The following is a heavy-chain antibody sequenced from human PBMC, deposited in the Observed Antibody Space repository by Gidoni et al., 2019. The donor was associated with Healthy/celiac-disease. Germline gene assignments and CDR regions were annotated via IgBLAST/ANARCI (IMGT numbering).Heavy chain of an antibody. CDR3: AREATSNSQFDY. V-gene: IGHV3-30*04. CDR2: ISYDGSNK. Sequence: GFTFSRYAMHWVRQAPGKGLEWGAVISYDGSNKYYADSVKGRFTISRDNSKNTLYLQMISLRAEDTAMYYCAREATSNSQFDYWGQGTLVTVSS. CDR1: GFTFSRYA. J-gene: IGHJ4*02. D-gene: IGHD4-4*01.